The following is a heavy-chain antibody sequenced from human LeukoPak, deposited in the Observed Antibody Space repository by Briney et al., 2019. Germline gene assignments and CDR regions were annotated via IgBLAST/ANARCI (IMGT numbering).Heavy chain of an antibody. Sequence: SVKVSCKASGGTFSSYAISWVRQAPGQGLEWMGRIIPILGIANYAQKFQGRVTMTRDTSTSTVYMELSSLRSEDTAVYYCASAGGGNSGAYFDYWGQGTLVTVSS. CDR2: IIPILGIA. CDR1: GGTFSSYA. J-gene: IGHJ4*02. V-gene: IGHV1-69*04. D-gene: IGHD4-23*01. CDR3: ASAGGGNSGAYFDY.